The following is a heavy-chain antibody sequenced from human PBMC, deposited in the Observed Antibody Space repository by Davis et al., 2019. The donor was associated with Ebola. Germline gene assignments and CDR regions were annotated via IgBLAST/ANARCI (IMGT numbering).Heavy chain of an antibody. CDR3: VSGRDIVVVTATPCFGF. D-gene: IGHD2-21*02. CDR1: GFTFSTYA. CDR2: MSHSSNTI. J-gene: IGHJ3*01. V-gene: IGHV3-48*02. Sequence: GGSLRLSCAASGFTFSTYAMNWVRQAPGKGLEWVSYMSHSSNTIYYADSVKGRFTISRDNAKNSLFLQMNNLRDEDTAVYYCVSGRDIVVVTATPCFGFWGQGTMVTVSS.